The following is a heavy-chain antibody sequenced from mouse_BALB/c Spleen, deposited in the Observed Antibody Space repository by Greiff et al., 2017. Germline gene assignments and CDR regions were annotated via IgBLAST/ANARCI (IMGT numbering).Heavy chain of an antibody. J-gene: IGHJ4*01. CDR2: ISSGGSYT. CDR1: GFTFSDYY. Sequence: EVMLVESGGGLVKPGGSLKLSCAASGFTFSDYYMYWVRQTPEKRLEWVAEISSGGSYTYYPDTVTGRFTISRDNAKNTLYLEMSSLRSEDTAMYYCARENGYYYAMDYWGQGTSVTVSS. V-gene: IGHV5-9-4*01. CDR3: ARENGYYYAMDY. D-gene: IGHD2-2*01.